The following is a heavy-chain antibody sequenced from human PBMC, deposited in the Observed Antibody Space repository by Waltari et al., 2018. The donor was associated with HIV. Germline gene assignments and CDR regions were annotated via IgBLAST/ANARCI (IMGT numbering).Heavy chain of an antibody. Sequence: QVQLQESGPGLVKPSETLSLTCTVSGGSISNYYWSWIRQPPGKGLEWIGYIYYTGSTNYNPSLKSRVTISVDTSKNQFSLKLSSVTAADTAVYYCAREASSGLFDYWGQGTLVTVSS. CDR1: GGSISNYY. J-gene: IGHJ4*02. D-gene: IGHD6-19*01. V-gene: IGHV4-59*01. CDR3: AREASSGLFDY. CDR2: IYYTGST.